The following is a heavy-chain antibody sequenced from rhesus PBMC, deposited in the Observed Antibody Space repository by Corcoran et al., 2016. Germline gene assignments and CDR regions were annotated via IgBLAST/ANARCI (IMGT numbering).Heavy chain of an antibody. D-gene: IGHD6-13*01. CDR1: GGSISSSHW. CDR3: AGDIPRIAAGRSAFDF. CDR2: ISGSSGST. J-gene: IGHJ3*01. V-gene: IGHV4-65*01. Sequence: QVQLQESGPGPVKPSETLSLTRAVSGGSISSSHWWSWIRQPPGKGLEWIGYISGSSGSTYYNPPLKRRVTISTDTSKNQCSLKLSSVTAADTAVYYFAGDIPRIAAGRSAFDFWGQGLRVTVSS.